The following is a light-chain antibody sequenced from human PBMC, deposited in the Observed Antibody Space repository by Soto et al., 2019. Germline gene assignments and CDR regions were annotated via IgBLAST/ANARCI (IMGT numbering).Light chain of an antibody. CDR1: QSVRTTD. CDR3: QQYGSSGT. J-gene: IGKJ1*01. Sequence: EVVLTQSPGTLSLSPGERATLTCRASQSVRTTDLAWYQQKPGQAPRVLIYGTYIRATGIPDRFSGSGSGTDFTLTISRLEPEDFAVYYCQQYGSSGTFGQGTKVDIK. V-gene: IGKV3-20*01. CDR2: GTY.